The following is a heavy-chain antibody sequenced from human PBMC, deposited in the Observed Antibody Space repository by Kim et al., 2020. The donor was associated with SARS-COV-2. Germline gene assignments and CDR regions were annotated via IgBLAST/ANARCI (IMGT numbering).Heavy chain of an antibody. Sequence: GGSLRLSCAASGFTFSNYGMHWVRQAPGKGLEWVAVIWNDGSNKYFADSVRGRFTISRDNSKNTLYLQMNSLRAEDTALYFCAKDIGTSWYPLGYWGQGTLDTVST. CDR1: GFTFSNYG. D-gene: IGHD6-13*01. J-gene: IGHJ4*02. V-gene: IGHV3-33*06. CDR2: IWNDGSNK. CDR3: AKDIGTSWYPLGY.